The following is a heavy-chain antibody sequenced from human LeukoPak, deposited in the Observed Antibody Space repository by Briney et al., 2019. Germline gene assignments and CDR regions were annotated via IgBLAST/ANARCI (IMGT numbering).Heavy chain of an antibody. CDR3: ARDFGYGLD. CDR2: IYYTGNT. Sequence: SETLSLTCTVSGGSISSSYWSWIRQSPGMGLEWIGYIYYTGNTNYNPSFKSRVTISVDTSKNQFFLKLSSVTAADTAVYYCARDFGYGLDWGQGTLVTVSS. D-gene: IGHD5-12*01. CDR1: GGSISSSY. J-gene: IGHJ4*02. V-gene: IGHV4-59*01.